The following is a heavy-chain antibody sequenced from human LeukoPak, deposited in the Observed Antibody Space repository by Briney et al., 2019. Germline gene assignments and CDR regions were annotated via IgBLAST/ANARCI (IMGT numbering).Heavy chain of an antibody. CDR2: ISAYNGNT. D-gene: IGHD5-12*01. J-gene: IGHJ6*02. Sequence: ASVKVSCKAPGYTFTSYGISWVRQAPGQGLEWMGWISAYNGNTNYAQKLQGRVTMTTDTSTSTAYMELRSLRSDDTAVYYCARKRANVDIVATSEDYYYYCGMDVWGQGTTVTVSS. CDR1: GYTFTSYG. V-gene: IGHV1-18*01. CDR3: ARKRANVDIVATSEDYYYYCGMDV.